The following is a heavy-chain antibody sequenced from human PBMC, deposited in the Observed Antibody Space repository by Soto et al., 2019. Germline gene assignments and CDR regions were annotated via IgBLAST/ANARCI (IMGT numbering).Heavy chain of an antibody. J-gene: IGHJ6*02. Sequence: SETLSLTWTVSGGSISSGGYYWSWIRQHPGKGLEWSGYIYYSGSTYYNPSLKSRVTISVDTSKNQFSLKLSSVTAADTAVYYCARDRRGYDFWSGYSPVMDGMDVWGQGTTVTVSS. CDR3: ARDRRGYDFWSGYSPVMDGMDV. CDR2: IYYSGST. CDR1: GGSISSGGYY. V-gene: IGHV4-31*02. D-gene: IGHD3-3*01.